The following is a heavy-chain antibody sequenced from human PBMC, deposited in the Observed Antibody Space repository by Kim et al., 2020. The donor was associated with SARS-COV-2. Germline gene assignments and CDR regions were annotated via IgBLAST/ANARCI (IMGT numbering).Heavy chain of an antibody. V-gene: IGHV1-69*04. J-gene: IGHJ4*02. CDR3: ARGSGGSFDVDF. CDR2: LIPILEVS. Sequence: SVKVSCKASGGTFREHAVSWVRQAPGQGPEWMGRLIPILEVSTYAQKLEGRLTITADKSMGTTYMELNNLQSDDTAVYFCARGSGGSFDVDFWGQGTRFTVSS. D-gene: IGHD1-26*01. CDR1: GGTFREHA.